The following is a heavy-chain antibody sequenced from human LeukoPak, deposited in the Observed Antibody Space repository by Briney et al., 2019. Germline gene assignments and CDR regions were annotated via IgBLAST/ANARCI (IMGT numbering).Heavy chain of an antibody. J-gene: IGHJ4*02. CDR2: ISYDGSNK. V-gene: IGHV3-30*03. D-gene: IGHD1-26*01. CDR1: GFTFTSSG. Sequence: PGGSLRLSCAASGFTFTSSGMHWVRQAPGKGLEWVAVISYDGSNKYYADSVKGRFTISRDNSKNSLYLQMNSLRAEDTAVYYCARDVSGGARRGYSDYWGQGTLVTVSS. CDR3: ARDVSGGARRGYSDY.